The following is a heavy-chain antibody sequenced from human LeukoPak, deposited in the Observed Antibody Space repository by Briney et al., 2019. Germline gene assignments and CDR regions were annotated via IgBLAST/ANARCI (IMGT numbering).Heavy chain of an antibody. V-gene: IGHV4-61*01. CDR2: IYYSGST. J-gene: IGHJ5*02. CDR3: AREDYDSGYNWFDP. Sequence: PSETLSLTCTVSGGSVSSGSYYWSWIRQPPGKGLEWIGYIYYSGSTNYNPSLKSRVTISVDRSKNQFSLKLSSVTAADTAVYYCAREDYDSGYNWFDPWGQGTLVTVSS. CDR1: GGSVSSGSYY. D-gene: IGHD3-22*01.